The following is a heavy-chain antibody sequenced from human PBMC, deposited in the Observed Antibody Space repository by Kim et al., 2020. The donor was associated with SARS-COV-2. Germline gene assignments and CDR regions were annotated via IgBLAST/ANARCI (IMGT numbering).Heavy chain of an antibody. CDR2: GRNRANGYTT. CDR3: SRGGTSATAYYDPMDV. J-gene: IGHJ6*02. V-gene: IGHV3-72*01. CDR1: GFTFSDYY. D-gene: IGHD5-12*01. Sequence: GGSLRLSCAASGFTFSDYYMDWVRQAPGKGLEWVGRGRNRANGYTTEYAASVKGRFTISRDDSRNSLYLQLSSLRTEDTGVYSCSRGGTSATAYYDPMDVWGQGTTVTVSS.